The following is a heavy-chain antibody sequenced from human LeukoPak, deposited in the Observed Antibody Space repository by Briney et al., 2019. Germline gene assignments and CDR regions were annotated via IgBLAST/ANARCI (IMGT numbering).Heavy chain of an antibody. Sequence: SETLSLTCAVYGGSFSGYYWSWIRQPPGKGLEWNGEINHSGSTNYNPSLKSRVTISVDTSKNQFSLKLSSVTAADTAVYYCARGGAYQLLFNPRWFDPWGQGTLVTVSS. D-gene: IGHD2-2*01. CDR1: GGSFSGYY. J-gene: IGHJ5*02. V-gene: IGHV4-34*01. CDR2: INHSGST. CDR3: ARGGAYQLLFNPRWFDP.